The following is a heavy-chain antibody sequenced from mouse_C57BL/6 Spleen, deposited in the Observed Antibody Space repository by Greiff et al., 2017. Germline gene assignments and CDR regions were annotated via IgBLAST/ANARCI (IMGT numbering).Heavy chain of an antibody. Sequence: EVQGVESGGGLVQPGGSMKLSCAASGFTFSDAWMDWVRQSPEKGLEWVAEIRNKANNHATYYAESVKGRFTISRDDSKSSVYLQMNSLRAEDTGIYYCTSGKIYYGNFDYWGQGTTLTVSS. D-gene: IGHD2-1*01. CDR2: IRNKANNHAT. CDR3: TSGKIYYGNFDY. CDR1: GFTFSDAW. J-gene: IGHJ2*01. V-gene: IGHV6-6*01.